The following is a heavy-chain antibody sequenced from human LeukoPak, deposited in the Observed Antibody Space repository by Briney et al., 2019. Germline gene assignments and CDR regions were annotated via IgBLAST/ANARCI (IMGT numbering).Heavy chain of an antibody. Sequence: GGSLRLSCAASGFTFSSYAMDWVRQAPGKGLEWVAVISYDGSNKYYADSVKGRFTISRNNSKNTLYLQMNSLRAEDTAVYYCAREAGEPDLNFDYWGQGTLVTVSS. J-gene: IGHJ4*02. V-gene: IGHV3-30*01. CDR2: ISYDGSNK. D-gene: IGHD6-19*01. CDR3: AREAGEPDLNFDY. CDR1: GFTFSSYA.